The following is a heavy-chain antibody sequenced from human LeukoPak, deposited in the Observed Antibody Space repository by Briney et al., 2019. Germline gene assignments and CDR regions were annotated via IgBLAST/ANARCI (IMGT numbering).Heavy chain of an antibody. V-gene: IGHV3-7*01. J-gene: IGHJ6*03. CDR1: GFPFSDYW. Sequence: GGSLRLSCGVSGFPFSDYWMSWVRQAPGKGLEWVANIKRDGSEEYYVDSVKGRFTISRDNARNSLFLQMNSLRAEDTAVYYCARIAATSRSLNYYFYYMDVWGKGTTVTVSS. D-gene: IGHD6-25*01. CDR2: IKRDGSEE. CDR3: ARIAATSRSLNYYFYYMDV.